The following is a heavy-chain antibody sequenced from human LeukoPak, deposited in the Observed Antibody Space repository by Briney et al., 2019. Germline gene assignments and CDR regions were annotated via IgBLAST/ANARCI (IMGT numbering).Heavy chain of an antibody. J-gene: IGHJ4*02. CDR3: AREGGDGYNFDY. CDR1: GGTFSSYA. V-gene: IGHV1-69*04. Sequence: GASVKVSCKASGGTFSSYAISWVRQAPGQGLEWMGRIIPILGIANRAQKFQGRVTITADKSTSTAYMELSSLRSEDTAVYYCAREGGDGYNFDYWGQGTLVTVSS. CDR2: IIPILGIA. D-gene: IGHD5-24*01.